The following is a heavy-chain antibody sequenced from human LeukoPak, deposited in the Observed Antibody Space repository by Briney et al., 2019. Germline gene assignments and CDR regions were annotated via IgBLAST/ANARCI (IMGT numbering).Heavy chain of an antibody. CDR1: GFTFSSYA. CDR3: AKERCSSTICSDDY. D-gene: IGHD2-2*01. CDR2: ISGSGDST. Sequence: GGSLRLSCAASGFTFSSYAMSWVRQAPGKGLEWVSTISGSGDSTYYADSVKGRFTISRDNSKNTLYLQMNSLSAADTAVYYCAKERCSSTICSDDYWGRGTLVTVSS. V-gene: IGHV3-23*01. J-gene: IGHJ4*02.